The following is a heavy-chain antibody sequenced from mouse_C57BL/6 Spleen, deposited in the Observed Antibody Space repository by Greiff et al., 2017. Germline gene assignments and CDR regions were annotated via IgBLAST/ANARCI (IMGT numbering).Heavy chain of an antibody. CDR3: ARSRGYFDV. CDR1: GYSITSGYY. J-gene: IGHJ1*03. V-gene: IGHV3-6*01. CDR2: ISYDGSN. Sequence: EVQLQQSGPGLVKPSQSLSLTCSVTGYSITSGYYWNWIRQFPGNKLEWMGYISYDGSNNYNPSLKNRIAITRDTSKNQCFLKLNSVTTEDTATYYCARSRGYFDVWGTGTTVTVSS.